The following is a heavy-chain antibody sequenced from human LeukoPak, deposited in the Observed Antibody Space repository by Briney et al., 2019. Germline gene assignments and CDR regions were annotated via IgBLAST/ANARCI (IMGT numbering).Heavy chain of an antibody. D-gene: IGHD2-15*01. Sequence: GGSLRLPCVASGFTFSNVWMTWVRQAPGKGLEWVGRIKSKTDGGTTDYAAPVKGRFTISRDDSKNMLYLQMNSLKTEDTAVYYCSTGFYCSGDSCYYGFFQHWGQGTLVTVSS. CDR2: IKSKTDGGTT. CDR3: STGFYCSGDSCYYGFFQH. J-gene: IGHJ1*01. V-gene: IGHV3-15*01. CDR1: GFTFSNVW.